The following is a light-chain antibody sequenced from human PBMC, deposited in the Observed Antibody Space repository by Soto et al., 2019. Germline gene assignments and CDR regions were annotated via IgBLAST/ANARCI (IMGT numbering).Light chain of an antibody. Sequence: QSALTQPASVSGSPGQSITISFTGTSSDVGGYNYVSWYQQHPGKDPKLMIYDVSNRPSGVSNRFSGSKSGNTASLTISGLQAEDEGDYYGSSYTSSSTDVFGTGTQLTVL. CDR1: SSDVGGYNY. CDR3: SSYTSSSTDV. J-gene: IGLJ1*01. V-gene: IGLV2-14*01. CDR2: DVS.